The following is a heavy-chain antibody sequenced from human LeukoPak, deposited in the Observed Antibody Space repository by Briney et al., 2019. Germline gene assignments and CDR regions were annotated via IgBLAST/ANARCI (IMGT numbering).Heavy chain of an antibody. CDR1: GFTVSSIH. D-gene: IGHD4-17*01. CDR3: ANEIRPNDY. J-gene: IGHJ4*02. V-gene: IGHV3-53*01. Sequence: GGSLRLSCAASGFTVSSIHMVWVRQAPGKGLEWVSVTYTGGNSYYADSVKGRFIISRDISKNTLYLQMNNLRADDTAVYYCANEIRPNDYWDQGTLVTVSS. CDR2: TYTGGNS.